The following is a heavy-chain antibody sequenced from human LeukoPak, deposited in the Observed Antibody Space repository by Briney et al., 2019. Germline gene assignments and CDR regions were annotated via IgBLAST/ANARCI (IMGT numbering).Heavy chain of an antibody. CDR1: GYTFTGHY. J-gene: IGHJ5*02. CDR3: ARAPLGYNWFDP. D-gene: IGHD3-10*01. Sequence: ASVKVSCKASGYTFTGHYMHWVRQAPGQGLDWMGRINPNSGGTNYAQKFQGRVTMTKDTSISTGYMELSRLRADDTAVYYCARAPLGYNWFDPWGQGTLVTVSS. V-gene: IGHV1-2*06. CDR2: INPNSGGT.